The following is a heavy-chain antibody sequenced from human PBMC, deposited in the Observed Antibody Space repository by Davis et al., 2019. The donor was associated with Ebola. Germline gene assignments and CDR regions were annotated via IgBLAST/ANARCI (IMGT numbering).Heavy chain of an antibody. J-gene: IGHJ5*02. CDR1: GFTFSYYD. CDR2: IGTIGGDT. V-gene: IGHV3-13*01. CDR3: ARANSGCTGGGCFSGHYFDP. Sequence: GESLKISCAASGFTFSYYDMHWVRQAAGKGLEWVSGIGTIGGDTHYAGSVKGRFTISRDDAKTSLYLQMNSLRAGDTAVYYCARANSGCTGGGCFSGHYFDPWGQGTLVTVSS. D-gene: IGHD2-15*01.